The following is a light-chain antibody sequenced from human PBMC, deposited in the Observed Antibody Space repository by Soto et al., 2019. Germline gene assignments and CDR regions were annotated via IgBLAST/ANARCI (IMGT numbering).Light chain of an antibody. CDR3: QSYDSSLSGWV. CDR1: RSNIGAGYD. CDR2: GNT. J-gene: IGLJ2*01. Sequence: QSALTQPPSVSGAPGQRVTISCTGSRSNIGAGYDVHWYQQLPGTAPKLLIYGNTNRPSGVPDRFSGSKSGTSASLAITGPQAEEEADYYCQSYDSSLSGWVFGGGTKLTVL. V-gene: IGLV1-40*01.